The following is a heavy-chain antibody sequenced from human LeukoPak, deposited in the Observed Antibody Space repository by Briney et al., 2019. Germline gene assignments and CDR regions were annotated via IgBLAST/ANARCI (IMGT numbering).Heavy chain of an antibody. J-gene: IGHJ3*02. Sequence: PRGSLRLSCAASGFSFSTHSMNWVRQAPGKGLEWVSYISHTANDIYYGESVRGRFTISRDNAKNSVYLQMHSLRAEDTAVYYCAGDGTGVLPGDAFDIWSQGTMVTVSS. D-gene: IGHD1-1*01. CDR2: ISHTANDI. V-gene: IGHV3-21*05. CDR3: AGDGTGVLPGDAFDI. CDR1: GFSFSTHS.